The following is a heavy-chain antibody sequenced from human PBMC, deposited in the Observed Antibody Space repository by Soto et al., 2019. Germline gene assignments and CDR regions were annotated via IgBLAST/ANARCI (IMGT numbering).Heavy chain of an antibody. D-gene: IGHD5-18*01. J-gene: IGHJ3*02. Sequence: ASVKVSCKASGYTFTSYAMHWVRQAPGQRLEWMGWINAGNGNTKYSQKFQGRVTITRDTSASTAYMELSSLRSEDTAVYYCARDLFTAMVMLGDAFDIWGQGTMVIVSS. CDR2: INAGNGNT. V-gene: IGHV1-3*01. CDR3: ARDLFTAMVMLGDAFDI. CDR1: GYTFTSYA.